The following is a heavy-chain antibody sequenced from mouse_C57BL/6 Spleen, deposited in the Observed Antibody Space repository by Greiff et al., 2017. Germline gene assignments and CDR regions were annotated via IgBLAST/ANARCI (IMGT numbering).Heavy chain of an antibody. Sequence: QVQLQQSGPELVKPGASVKISCKASGYAFSSSWMNWVKQRPGKGLEWIGRIYPGDGDTNYNGKFKGKATLTADKSSSTAYMQLSSLTSEDSAVYFCARSSITTVVATRGMDYWGQGTSVTVSS. CDR3: ARSSITTVVATRGMDY. J-gene: IGHJ4*01. V-gene: IGHV1-82*01. CDR2: IYPGDGDT. CDR1: GYAFSSSW. D-gene: IGHD1-1*01.